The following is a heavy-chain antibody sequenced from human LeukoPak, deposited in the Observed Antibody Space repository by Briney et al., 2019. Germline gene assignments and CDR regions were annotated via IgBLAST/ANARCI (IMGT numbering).Heavy chain of an antibody. V-gene: IGHV3-72*01. D-gene: IGHD5-12*01. CDR3: ARYSGYDYGWFDP. J-gene: IGHJ5*02. CDR1: GFAFSDHY. Sequence: GGSLRLSCAASGFAFSDHYMDWVRQAPGKGLEWVGRTRNKANSYTTEYAASVKGRVAISRDDSKSSLYLQMNSLKTEDTAVYYCARYSGYDYGWFDPWGQGTLDTVSS. CDR2: TRNKANSYTT.